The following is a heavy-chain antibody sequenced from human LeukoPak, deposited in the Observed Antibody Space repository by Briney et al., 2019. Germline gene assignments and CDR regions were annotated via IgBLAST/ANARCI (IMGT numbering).Heavy chain of an antibody. D-gene: IGHD4-17*01. CDR2: ISYDGSNK. V-gene: IGHV3-30-3*01. CDR1: GFTFSSYA. J-gene: IGHJ4*02. CDR3: ARDDYGDYVDY. Sequence: GRSLRLSCAASGFTFSSYAMHWVRQAPGKGLEWVAVISYDGSNKYYADSVKGRFTISRDNSKNTLYLQMNSLRAEDTAVYYCARDDYGDYVDYWGQGTLVTVSS.